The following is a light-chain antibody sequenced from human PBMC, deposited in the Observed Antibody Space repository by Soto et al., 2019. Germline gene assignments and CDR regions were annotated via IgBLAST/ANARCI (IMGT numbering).Light chain of an antibody. CDR2: GAS. V-gene: IGKV3-20*01. Sequence: EIVLTQSPGTLSLSPGERATLSCRASQSVSSSYLAWYQQKPGQAPRLLIYGASSRATGIPDRFSGSGSGTDFTLPISSLEPEDFAVYYCQQYGSSPFTFGPGTKVDIK. J-gene: IGKJ3*01. CDR3: QQYGSSPFT. CDR1: QSVSSSY.